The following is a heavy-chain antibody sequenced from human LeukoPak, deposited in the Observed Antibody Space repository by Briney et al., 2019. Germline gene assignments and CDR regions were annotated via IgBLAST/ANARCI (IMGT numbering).Heavy chain of an antibody. V-gene: IGHV4-34*01. J-gene: IGHJ4*02. CDR3: ARGKMYSSSFDY. CDR1: GGSFSGYY. D-gene: IGHD6-6*01. Sequence: SETLSLTCAVYGGSFSGYYWSWIRQPPGKGLEWIGEINHSGSTNYNPSLKSRVTISVDTSKNQFSLKLSSVTAADTAVYYCARGKMYSSSFDYWAREPWSPSPQ. CDR2: INHSGST.